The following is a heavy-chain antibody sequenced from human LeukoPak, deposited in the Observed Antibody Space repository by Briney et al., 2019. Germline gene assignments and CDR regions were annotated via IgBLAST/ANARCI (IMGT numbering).Heavy chain of an antibody. J-gene: IGHJ4*02. D-gene: IGHD2-15*01. CDR3: ARDVEGSAKYYFDY. V-gene: IGHV3-30*04. CDR2: ISVDGRDK. Sequence: PGGSLRLSCEASGFTFGSYAMHWVRRAPGKGLEWVAVISVDGRDKHHVDSVKGRFTISRDNSKSTLYLQMNSLRGDDTAVYFCARDVEGSAKYYFDYWGQGTLVTVSS. CDR1: GFTFGSYA.